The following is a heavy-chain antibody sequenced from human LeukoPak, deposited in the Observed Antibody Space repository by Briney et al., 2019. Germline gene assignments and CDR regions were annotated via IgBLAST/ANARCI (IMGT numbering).Heavy chain of an antibody. CDR3: ASCIAAAYDGLDP. V-gene: IGHV1-69*01. D-gene: IGHD6-13*01. CDR1: GGTFSSYA. J-gene: IGHJ5*02. CDR2: IIPIFGTA. Sequence: SVKVSCKASGGTFSSYAISWVRQAPGQGLEWMGGIIPIFGTANYAQKFQGRVTITADESTSTAYMELSSLRSEDTAVYYCASCIAAAYDGLDPWGQGTLVTVSS.